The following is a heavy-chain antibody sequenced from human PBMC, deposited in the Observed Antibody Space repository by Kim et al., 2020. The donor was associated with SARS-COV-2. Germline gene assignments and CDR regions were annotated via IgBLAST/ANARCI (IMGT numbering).Heavy chain of an antibody. Sequence: SETLSLTCTVSGGSINNYYWSWVRQPPGKPLEWIGYIFDSGSTNYNPSLKSRVTMALDTSKNQISLKLSSVSAADTAIYYCAGVRGLIFRYFDCWCQGILVSVSA. V-gene: IGHV4-59*01. D-gene: IGHD2-21*01. J-gene: IGHJ4*01. CDR2: IFDSGST. CDR1: GGSINNYY. CDR3: AGVRGLIFRYFDC.